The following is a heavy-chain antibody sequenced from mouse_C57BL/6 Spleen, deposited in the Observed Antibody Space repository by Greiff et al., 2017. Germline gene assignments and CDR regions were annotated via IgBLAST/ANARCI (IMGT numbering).Heavy chain of an antibody. J-gene: IGHJ1*03. CDR3: VKNYYGSSPYWYFDV. D-gene: IGHD1-1*01. CDR1: GFSLTSYG. CDR2: IWRGGST. Sequence: QVQLKESGPGLVQPSQSLSITCTVSGFSLTSYGVHWVRQSPGKGLEWLGVIWRGGSTDYNAAFMSRLSITKDNSKSQVFFKMNSLQADDTAKYXCVKNYYGSSPYWYFDVWGTGTTVTVSS. V-gene: IGHV2-5*01.